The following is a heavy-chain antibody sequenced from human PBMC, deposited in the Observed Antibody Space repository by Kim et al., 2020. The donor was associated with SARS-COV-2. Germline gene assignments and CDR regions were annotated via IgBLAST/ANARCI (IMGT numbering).Heavy chain of an antibody. D-gene: IGHD3-3*02. V-gene: IGHV3-53*01. CDR3: ARETIFGEDNWFDP. J-gene: IGHJ5*02. Sequence: DSVKGRFTISRDNSKNTLYIQMNSLRAEDTAVYYCARETIFGEDNWFDPWGQGTLVTVSS.